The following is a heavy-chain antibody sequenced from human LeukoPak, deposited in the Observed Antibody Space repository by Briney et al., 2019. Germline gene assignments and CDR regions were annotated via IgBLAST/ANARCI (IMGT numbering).Heavy chain of an antibody. J-gene: IGHJ4*02. V-gene: IGHV4-34*01. D-gene: IGHD4-17*01. CDR1: GGSFSGYY. Sequence: PSETLSLTCAVYGGSFSGYYWSWIRQPPGKGLEWIGEINHSGSTNYNPSLKSRVTISVDTSKNQFSLKLSSVTAADTAVYYCARARYGDNTDWGQGTLVTVSS. CDR2: INHSGST. CDR3: ARARYGDNTD.